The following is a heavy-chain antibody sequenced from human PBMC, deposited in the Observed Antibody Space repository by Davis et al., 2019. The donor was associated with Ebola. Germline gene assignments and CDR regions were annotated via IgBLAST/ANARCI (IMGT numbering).Heavy chain of an antibody. CDR1: GFTFSSYG. V-gene: IGHV3-49*04. Sequence: GESLKISCAASGFTFSSYGMHWVRQAPGKGLEWVGFIRSKPYGGTTEYAASVKGRFTISRDDSKSIAYLQMNSLKTEDTAVYYCTKDYGGTSDYWGQGTLVTVSS. D-gene: IGHD4-23*01. J-gene: IGHJ4*02. CDR2: IRSKPYGGTT. CDR3: TKDYGGTSDY.